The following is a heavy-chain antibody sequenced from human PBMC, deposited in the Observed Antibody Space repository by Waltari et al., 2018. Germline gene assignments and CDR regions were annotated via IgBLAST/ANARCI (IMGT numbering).Heavy chain of an antibody. CDR1: GFTLLAHW. Sequence: EAQLMESGGGLVKPGGSLRLSCAASGFTLLAHWMHWVRRAPGKGMGGVDKKRWKGSEEWEAENMRGRFISDRDKAKNSVFLQMRSTTADEKATYYCARGSASYVRIWDLWGQGTGVTVSS. J-gene: IGHJ5*02. CDR3: ARGSASYVRIWDL. D-gene: IGHD3-10*02. CDR2: KRWKGSEE. V-gene: IGHV3-7*03.